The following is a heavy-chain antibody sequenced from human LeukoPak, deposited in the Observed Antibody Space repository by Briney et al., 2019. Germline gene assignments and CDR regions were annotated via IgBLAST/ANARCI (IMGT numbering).Heavy chain of an antibody. CDR3: ARDVLRYYDILTGPTNLFGY. D-gene: IGHD3-9*01. Sequence: GASVKVSCKASGYTFTGYYMHWVRQAPGQGLEWMGWINPNSGGTNYAQKFQGRVTMTRDTSISTAYTELSRPRSDDTAVYYCARDVLRYYDILTGPTNLFGYWGQGTLVTVSS. CDR1: GYTFTGYY. CDR2: INPNSGGT. V-gene: IGHV1-2*02. J-gene: IGHJ4*02.